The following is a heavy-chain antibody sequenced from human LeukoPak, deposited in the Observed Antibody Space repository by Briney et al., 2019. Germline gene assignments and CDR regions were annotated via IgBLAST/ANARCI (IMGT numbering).Heavy chain of an antibody. CDR2: IKQDGGEK. Sequence: PGGSLRLSCAASGFTLSTFWMSWVRQAPGKGLEWVANIKQDGGEKYYVDSVKGRFTISGDNAKNSLYLQMNSLRVEDTAVYYCATSQTTSGRYGNAFDIWGQGMMVIVSS. CDR3: ATSQTTSGRYGNAFDI. V-gene: IGHV3-7*01. D-gene: IGHD6-19*01. J-gene: IGHJ3*02. CDR1: GFTLSTFW.